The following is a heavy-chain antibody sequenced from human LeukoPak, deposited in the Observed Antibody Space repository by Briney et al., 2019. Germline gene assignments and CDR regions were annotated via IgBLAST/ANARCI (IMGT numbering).Heavy chain of an antibody. CDR2: IYTSGST. J-gene: IGHJ4*02. D-gene: IGHD3-10*01. CDR1: GGSISSYY. Sequence: PSETLSLTCTVSGGSISSYYWSWIRQPAGKGLEWIGRIYTSGSTNYNPSLKSRVTMSVDTSKNQFSLKLSSVTAADTAVYYCARHPRRAPNYYGSGSYMERAYYFDYWGQGTLVTVSS. V-gene: IGHV4-4*07. CDR3: ARHPRRAPNYYGSGSYMERAYYFDY.